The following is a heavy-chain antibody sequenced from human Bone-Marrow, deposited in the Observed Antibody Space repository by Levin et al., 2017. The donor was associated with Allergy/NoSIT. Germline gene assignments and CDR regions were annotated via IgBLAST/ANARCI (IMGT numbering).Heavy chain of an antibody. D-gene: IGHD3-16*01. Sequence: SETLSLTCVVSGGSISSGTWWSWVRQSPGKGLEWIGETSHDGGTSYKPSLRSRVSISVDTSRNQLSLNLNSVTAADTAVYYCIKHGGHTFDPWGQGILVTVSS. J-gene: IGHJ5*02. CDR1: GGSISSGTW. CDR3: IKHGGHTFDP. CDR2: TSHDGGT. V-gene: IGHV4-4*02.